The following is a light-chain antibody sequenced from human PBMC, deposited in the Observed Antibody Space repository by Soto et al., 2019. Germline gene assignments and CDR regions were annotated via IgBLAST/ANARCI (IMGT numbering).Light chain of an antibody. J-gene: IGLJ2*01. CDR3: QVWDSSSDLVV. CDR2: DDS. V-gene: IGLV3-21*02. Sequence: SYDLTQPPSVSVAPGQTARITCGGNNIGSKSVHWYQQKPGQAPVLVVYDDSDRPSGIPERFSGSNSGNTATLTISRVEAGDEADYYCQVWDSSSDLVVFGGGTNLTVL. CDR1: NIGSKS.